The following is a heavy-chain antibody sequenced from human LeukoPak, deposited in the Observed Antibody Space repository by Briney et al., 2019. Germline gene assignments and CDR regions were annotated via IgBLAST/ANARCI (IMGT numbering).Heavy chain of an antibody. D-gene: IGHD3-22*01. CDR2: IYYSGST. CDR3: ARGWNSSGYLLWDY. V-gene: IGHV4-59*08. Sequence: SESLSLTCIVSGGPISSYYCSWIRQPPGKGLEWVGDIYYSGSTNYNPSLKSRVTISVDTSKNQFSLRLSSVTAADTAVYYCARGWNSSGYLLWDYWGQGTLVTVSS. CDR1: GGPISSYY. J-gene: IGHJ4*02.